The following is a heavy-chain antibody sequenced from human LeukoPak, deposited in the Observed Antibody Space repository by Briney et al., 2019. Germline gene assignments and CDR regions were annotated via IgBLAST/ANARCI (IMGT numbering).Heavy chain of an antibody. J-gene: IGHJ4*02. CDR3: ARDLYGYDSSGSSPLFDY. D-gene: IGHD3-22*01. CDR2: ISSSGSTI. V-gene: IGHV3-48*03. CDR1: GFSFSSYE. Sequence: GGSLRLSCAASGFSFSSYEMNWVRQAPGKGLEWVSYISSSGSTIYYADSVKGRFSISRDNAKNSPYLQMNRLRAEDTAVYYCARDLYGYDSSGSSPLFDYWGQGTLVTVSS.